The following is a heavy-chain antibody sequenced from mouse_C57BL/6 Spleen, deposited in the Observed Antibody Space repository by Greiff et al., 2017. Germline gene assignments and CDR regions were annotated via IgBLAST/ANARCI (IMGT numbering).Heavy chain of an antibody. CDR3: VPYGSSYSGFAY. CDR2: IDPANGNT. Sequence: EVQLQQSVAELVRPGASVKLSCTASGFNIKNTYMHWVKQRPEQGLKWIGRIDPANGNTKYAPKIQGKATITADTASKTAYLQLSNLTSEDTAIYYGVPYGSSYSGFAYWGQGTLVTVSA. CDR1: GFNIKNTY. J-gene: IGHJ3*01. D-gene: IGHD1-1*01. V-gene: IGHV14-3*01.